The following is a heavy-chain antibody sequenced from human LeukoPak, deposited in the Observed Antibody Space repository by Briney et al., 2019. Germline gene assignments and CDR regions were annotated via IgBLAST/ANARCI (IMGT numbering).Heavy chain of an antibody. V-gene: IGHV4-38-2*02. Sequence: PSETLSLTCTVSGYSISSGYYWGWIRQPPGKGLEWIGSIYHSGSTYYNPSLKSRVTISVDTSKNQFSLKLSSVTAADTAVYYCARGADGYNLSPVFDYWGQGTLVTVSS. CDR2: IYHSGST. D-gene: IGHD5-24*01. J-gene: IGHJ4*02. CDR3: ARGADGYNLSPVFDY. CDR1: GYSISSGYY.